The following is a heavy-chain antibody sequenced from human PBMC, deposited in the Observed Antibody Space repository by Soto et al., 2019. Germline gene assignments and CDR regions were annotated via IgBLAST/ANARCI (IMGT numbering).Heavy chain of an antibody. J-gene: IGHJ2*01. Sequence: QVQLVQSGAEVKKPGASVKVSCKASGYTFTSYAMHWVRQAPGQRLEWMGWINAGNGNTKYSQKFQGRVTITRDTSASTAYMELSSLRSEDTAVYYFARGGSLSWCSDLWGRGTLVTVSS. V-gene: IGHV1-3*01. CDR1: GYTFTSYA. D-gene: IGHD1-26*01. CDR3: ARGGSLSWCSDL. CDR2: INAGNGNT.